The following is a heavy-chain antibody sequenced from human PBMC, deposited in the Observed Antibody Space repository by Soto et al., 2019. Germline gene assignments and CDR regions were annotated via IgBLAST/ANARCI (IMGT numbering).Heavy chain of an antibody. CDR1: GFTFSDYY. D-gene: IGHD5-18*01. J-gene: IGHJ4*02. CDR2: ISSSGSTI. V-gene: IGHV3-11*01. CDR3: ARPGDTAMLPPFDY. Sequence: LRLSCAASGFTFSDYYMSWIRQAPGKGLEWVSYISSSGSTIYYADSVKGRFTISRDNAKNSLYLQMNSLRAEDTAVYYCARPGDTAMLPPFDYWGQGTLVTVSS.